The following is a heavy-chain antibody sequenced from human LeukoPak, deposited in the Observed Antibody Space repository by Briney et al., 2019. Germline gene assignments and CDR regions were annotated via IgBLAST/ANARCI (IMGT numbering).Heavy chain of an antibody. CDR3: ARSPCGGDCYSGY. CDR2: VYSSGST. D-gene: IGHD2-21*02. Sequence: PSETLSLTCTVSGGSISGYYWSWIRQPPGKGLEWMGYVYSSGSTNYNPSLKSRVTISVDTSKNQFSLKVTSVAAADTAVYYCARSPCGGDCYSGYWGQGTLVTVSS. J-gene: IGHJ4*02. CDR1: GGSISGYY. V-gene: IGHV4-59*12.